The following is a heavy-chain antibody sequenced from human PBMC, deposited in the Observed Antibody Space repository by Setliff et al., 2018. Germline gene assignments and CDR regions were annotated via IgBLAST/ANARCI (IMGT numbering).Heavy chain of an antibody. CDR3: ARAGEAYGYVGAFDI. CDR2: IIPIFGTA. D-gene: IGHD5-18*01. Sequence: AASVKVSCKASGGTVSSYAISWVRQAPGQGLEWMGRIIPIFGTANYAQKFQGRVTITADKSTSTAYMELSSLRSEDTAVYYCARAGEAYGYVGAFDIWGQGTMVTVSS. V-gene: IGHV1-69*06. CDR1: GGTVSSYA. J-gene: IGHJ3*02.